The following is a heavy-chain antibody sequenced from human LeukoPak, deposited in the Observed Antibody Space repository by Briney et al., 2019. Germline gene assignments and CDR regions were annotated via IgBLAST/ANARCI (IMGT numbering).Heavy chain of an antibody. J-gene: IGHJ6*02. Sequence: PGGSLRLSCAASGFTFDTYAMAWVRQAPGKGLEWVSSISSSGSAIYYADSVKGRFTISRDNARNSLYLQMNSLRAEDTAVYYCAREPYSAGMDVWGQGTTVTVSS. CDR3: AREPYSAGMDV. V-gene: IGHV3-48*03. D-gene: IGHD2-21*01. CDR1: GFTFDTYA. CDR2: ISSSGSAI.